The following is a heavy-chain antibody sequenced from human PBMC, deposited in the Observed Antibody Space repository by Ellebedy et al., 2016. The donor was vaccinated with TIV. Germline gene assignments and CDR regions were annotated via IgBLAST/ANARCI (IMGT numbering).Heavy chain of an antibody. CDR3: TKDIDGGSWFSSFDH. CDR2: ISDDESDN. CDR1: GFTLSNFA. V-gene: IGHV3-30*04. J-gene: IGHJ4*02. Sequence: PGGSLRLSCAASGFTLSNFAMYWVRQAPGKGLESVAAISDDESDNSYADAVKCRFTISRDISRNTLYLYINNLRPDDTAIYYCTKDIDGGSWFSSFDHWGQGALVTVSS. D-gene: IGHD6-13*01.